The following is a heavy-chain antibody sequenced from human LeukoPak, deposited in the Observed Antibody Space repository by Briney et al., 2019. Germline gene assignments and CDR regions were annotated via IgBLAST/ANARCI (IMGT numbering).Heavy chain of an antibody. V-gene: IGHV3-21*01. CDR2: ISYSSRYI. CDR3: ARIAVTYTFDY. J-gene: IGHJ4*02. CDR1: GFTFSNYN. D-gene: IGHD4-17*01. Sequence: GGSLRLSCAASGFTFSNYNMNWVRQAPGKGLEWVSSISYSSRYIYYADSVKGRFTISRDNAKNSLYLQMNSLRAEDTAVYYCARIAVTYTFDYWGQGTLVTVSS.